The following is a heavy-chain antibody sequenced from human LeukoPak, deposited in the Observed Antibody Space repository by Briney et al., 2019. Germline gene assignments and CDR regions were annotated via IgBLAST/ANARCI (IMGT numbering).Heavy chain of an antibody. CDR3: ARVMSGSLIDY. Sequence: PGGSLRLSCAASGFTFSSYAMSWVRQAPGKGLEWVSAISGSGGSTYYADSVKGRFTISRDNAKNSLYLQMNSLRAEDTAVYYCARVMSGSLIDYWGQGTLVTVSS. CDR2: ISGSGGST. D-gene: IGHD1-26*01. V-gene: IGHV3-23*01. J-gene: IGHJ4*02. CDR1: GFTFSSYA.